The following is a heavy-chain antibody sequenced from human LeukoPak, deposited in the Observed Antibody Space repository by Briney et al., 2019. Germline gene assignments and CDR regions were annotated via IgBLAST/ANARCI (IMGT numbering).Heavy chain of an antibody. J-gene: IGHJ4*02. V-gene: IGHV3-30-3*01. Sequence: GGSLRLSCAASGFTFSGYAIHWVRQAPGKGLEWVAFISHDGYNKYYADSVKGRFTISRDNSKNTLFLQMDSLRAEDTALYYCARDLTFGSGSYFDYWGQGTLVTVSS. CDR1: GFTFSGYA. D-gene: IGHD3-10*01. CDR3: ARDLTFGSGSYFDY. CDR2: ISHDGYNK.